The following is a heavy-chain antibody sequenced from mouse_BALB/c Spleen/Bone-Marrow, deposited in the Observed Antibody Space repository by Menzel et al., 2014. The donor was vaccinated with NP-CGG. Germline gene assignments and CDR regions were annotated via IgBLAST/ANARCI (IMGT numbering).Heavy chain of an antibody. Sequence: EVKLVESGGGLVQPGGSRKLSCAASGFTFSSFGMHWVRLAPEKGLEWVAYISSGSRTIYYADTVKGRFTISRDNPKNTLFLQMTSLRSEDTAMYYCARNYDFWFGYWGQGTLVTVSA. CDR3: ARNYDFWFGY. D-gene: IGHD2-4*01. J-gene: IGHJ3*01. CDR2: ISSGSRTI. CDR1: GFTFSSFG. V-gene: IGHV5-17*02.